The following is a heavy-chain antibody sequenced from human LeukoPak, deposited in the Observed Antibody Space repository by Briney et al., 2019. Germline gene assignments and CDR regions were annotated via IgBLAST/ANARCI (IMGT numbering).Heavy chain of an antibody. D-gene: IGHD4-17*01. CDR3: ATVADFGDYYFDY. CDR2: IYAVYSGATI. Sequence: GGSLRLSCASSGLNVSRNYMSWVRQAPGKGPQWVSVIYAVYSGATIHYADSVKGRFTISRDNSKNTLFLQMDSLRAEDTAVYYCATVADFGDYYFDYWGQGALVTVSS. V-gene: IGHV3-53*01. CDR1: GLNVSRNY. J-gene: IGHJ4*02.